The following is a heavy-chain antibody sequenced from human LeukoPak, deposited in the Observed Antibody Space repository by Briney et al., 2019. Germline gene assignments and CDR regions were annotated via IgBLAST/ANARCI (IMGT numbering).Heavy chain of an antibody. J-gene: IGHJ6*02. Sequence: SETLSLTCTVSGGSISGSSYYWGWIRQPPGKGLEWIGSIYYSGSTYYNPSLKSRVTISVDMSKNQFSLKLSSVTAADTAVYYCARLCTNGVCYLYYYGMDVWGQGTTVTVSS. D-gene: IGHD2-8*01. CDR1: GGSISGSSYY. V-gene: IGHV4-39*07. CDR3: ARLCTNGVCYLYYYGMDV. CDR2: IYYSGST.